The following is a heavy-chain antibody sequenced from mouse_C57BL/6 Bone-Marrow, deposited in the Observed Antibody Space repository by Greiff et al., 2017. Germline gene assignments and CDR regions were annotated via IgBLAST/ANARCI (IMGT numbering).Heavy chain of an antibody. D-gene: IGHD2-1*01. CDR2: IDRSDSET. CDR1: GYTFTSYW. CDR3: ARSGGNYVFFDY. V-gene: IGHV1-52*01. Sequence: VQLQQPGAELVRPGSSVKLSCKASGYTFTSYWMHWVKQRPIQGLEWIGNIDRSDSETHYNQKFKDKATLTVDKSSSTAYMQLSSLTSEDSAVYYCARSGGNYVFFDYWGHGTTLTVSS. J-gene: IGHJ2*01.